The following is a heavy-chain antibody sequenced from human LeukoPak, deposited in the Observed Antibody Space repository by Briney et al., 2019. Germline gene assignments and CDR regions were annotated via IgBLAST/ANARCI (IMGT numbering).Heavy chain of an antibody. J-gene: IGHJ4*02. V-gene: IGHV3-48*03. Sequence: PGGSLRLSCAASGFTFSSYEMNWVRQAPGKGLEWVSCIRSSGSTIYYADSVKGRFTISRDNAKNSLYLQMNSLRAEDTAVYYCARDSSYYGSGSFSDWGQGTLVTVSS. CDR2: IRSSGSTI. CDR3: ARDSSYYGSGSFSD. CDR1: GFTFSSYE. D-gene: IGHD3-10*01.